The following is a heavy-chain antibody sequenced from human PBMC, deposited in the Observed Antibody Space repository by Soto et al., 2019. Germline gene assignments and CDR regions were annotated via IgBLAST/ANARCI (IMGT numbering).Heavy chain of an antibody. Sequence: GECRKISCKGSGYSFTTYWIGWVRQMPGKGLEGMVIIYPGDSDTRYSPSFPGQVTISADKSINTTYLQWSSLKASDTAIYYCARQAAAGKYYYAMVVWGQGTTVTVSS. CDR3: ARQAAAGKYYYAMVV. CDR2: IYPGDSDT. CDR1: GYSFTTYW. J-gene: IGHJ6*02. V-gene: IGHV5-51*01. D-gene: IGHD6-13*01.